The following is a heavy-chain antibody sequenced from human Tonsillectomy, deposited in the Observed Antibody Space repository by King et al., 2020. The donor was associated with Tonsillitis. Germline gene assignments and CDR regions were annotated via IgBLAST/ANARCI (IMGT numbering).Heavy chain of an antibody. J-gene: IGHJ2*01. CDR2: IYSGGST. Sequence: QLVQSGGGLVQPGGSLSLSCAASGFTVSSNYMSWVRQAPGKGLEWCSVIYSGGSTYYADSVKGRFTISRHNSKNTLYLQMNSLSAVDTAVYYCARVLAVAGTGEYFDLWGRGTLVTVSS. CDR3: ARVLAVAGTGEYFDL. CDR1: GFTVSSNY. V-gene: IGHV3-53*04. D-gene: IGHD6-19*01.